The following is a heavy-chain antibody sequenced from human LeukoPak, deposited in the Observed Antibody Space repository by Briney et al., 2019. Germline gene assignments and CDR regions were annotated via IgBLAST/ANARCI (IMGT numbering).Heavy chain of an antibody. J-gene: IGHJ3*02. CDR1: GFTFDSYS. CDR3: ARDGPLITIFGTQNGI. D-gene: IGHD3-3*01. V-gene: IGHV3-21*01. CDR2: ITSSSNYI. Sequence: GGSLRLSCAASGFTFDSYSMNWVRQAPGKGLEWVSSITSSSNYIYYADSVKGRFTISRDNAKNSLYLQMNSLRAKDTAVYYCARDGPLITIFGTQNGIWGQGTMVTVSS.